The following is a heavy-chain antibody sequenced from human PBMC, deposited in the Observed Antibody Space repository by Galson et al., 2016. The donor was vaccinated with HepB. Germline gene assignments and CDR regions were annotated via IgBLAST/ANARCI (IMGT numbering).Heavy chain of an antibody. V-gene: IGHV3-33*01. CDR1: GFTFSQNA. CDR2: VYYDGSNK. Sequence: SLRLSCAASGFTFSQNAMHWVRQAPGKGLEWVAVVYYDGSNKFYADSVKGRFTISRDNSKNTLYLQMNSLRAEDTAVYYCASLPHGYNLDAFDIWGQGTMVTVSS. CDR3: ASLPHGYNLDAFDI. D-gene: IGHD5-24*01. J-gene: IGHJ3*02.